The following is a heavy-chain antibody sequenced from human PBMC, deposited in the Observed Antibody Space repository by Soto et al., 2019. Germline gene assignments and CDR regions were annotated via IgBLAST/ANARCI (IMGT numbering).Heavy chain of an antibody. J-gene: IGHJ6*02. CDR1: GFTFRTYW. CDR3: ARDGSTSWYSYDYRGMDV. D-gene: IGHD5-18*01. Sequence: EVQLVESGGGLVQPGGSLRLSCAASGFTFRTYWLSWVRQVPGKGPEWVANINLDGSEKNYVDSVKGRFTISRDNARNSLYLQMSSLRAEDTALYYCARDGSTSWYSYDYRGMDVWGQGTTVTVSS. V-gene: IGHV3-7*05. CDR2: INLDGSEK.